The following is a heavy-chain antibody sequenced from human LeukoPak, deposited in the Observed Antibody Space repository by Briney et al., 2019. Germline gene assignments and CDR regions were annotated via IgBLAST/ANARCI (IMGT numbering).Heavy chain of an antibody. CDR2: ISYDGSNK. D-gene: IGHD1-26*01. CDR1: GFTFSSFP. Sequence: PGRSLRLSCAASGFTFSSFPMHWVRQAPGKGLEWVAVISYDGSNKYYADSVKGRFTIARDNSKNTLFLQMNSLRTEDTAVYYCARDSSGSYFYGYWGQGTLVTVSS. J-gene: IGHJ4*02. V-gene: IGHV3-30*04. CDR3: ARDSSGSYFYGY.